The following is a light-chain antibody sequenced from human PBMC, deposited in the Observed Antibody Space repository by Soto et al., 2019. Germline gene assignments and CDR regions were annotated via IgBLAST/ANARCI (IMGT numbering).Light chain of an antibody. CDR1: LSVGSN. V-gene: IGKV3-15*01. CDR2: GAS. CDR3: QQYNNWPPDRT. Sequence: EIVMTQSPPTLSVSPGERATLSCRASLSVGSNLAWYQLKPGQAPRLLIYGASTRATGIPARFSGSGSGTDFTLTISSLQSEDFAIYFCQQYNNWPPDRTFGQGTKVEIK. J-gene: IGKJ1*01.